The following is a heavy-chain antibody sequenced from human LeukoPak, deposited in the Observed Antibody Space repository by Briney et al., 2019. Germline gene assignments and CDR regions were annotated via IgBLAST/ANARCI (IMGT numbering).Heavy chain of an antibody. D-gene: IGHD6-19*01. CDR3: ARGAYSSGWTTFDY. CDR2: ISYDGSIK. J-gene: IGHJ4*02. CDR1: GFTFSSYD. Sequence: PGGSLRLSCAVSGFTFSSYDMHWVRQAPGKGLVWVALISYDGSIKSYADSVKGRFTISRDNSKNTLYVQMNSLRTDDTAVYYCARGAYSSGWTTFDYWGQGILVTVSS. V-gene: IGHV3-30*19.